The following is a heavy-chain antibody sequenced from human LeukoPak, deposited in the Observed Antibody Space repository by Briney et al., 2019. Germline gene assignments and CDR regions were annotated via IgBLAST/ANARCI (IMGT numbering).Heavy chain of an antibody. CDR2: IYYSAST. CDR1: GGSISSDY. CDR3: ARNLVTDNLAFDI. V-gene: IGHV4-59*01. J-gene: IGHJ3*02. D-gene: IGHD2-21*02. Sequence: SETLSLTCAVSGGSISSDYWSWIRGPPGPGLRWCGYIYYSASTNYNPSLKSHVTISVDTSKIQFSLKVSSVTSADTAVYYCARNLVTDNLAFDIWGQGTMVTVSS.